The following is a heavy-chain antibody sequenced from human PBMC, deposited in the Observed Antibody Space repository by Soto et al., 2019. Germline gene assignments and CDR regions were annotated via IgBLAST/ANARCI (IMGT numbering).Heavy chain of an antibody. V-gene: IGHV3-23*01. D-gene: IGHD3-10*01. CDR1: GFTFGSRA. CDR3: ARGSKHSYPGSRIFDF. CDR2: ITDSGGDT. J-gene: IGHJ4*02. Sequence: PGGSLRLSCVASGFTFGSRAMSWVRQAPGEGLEWVSTITDSGGDTKYADSVRGRFTISRDNSKNTLYLQMSSLRAEDSAVYYCARGSKHSYPGSRIFDFWGRGTLVTAPQ.